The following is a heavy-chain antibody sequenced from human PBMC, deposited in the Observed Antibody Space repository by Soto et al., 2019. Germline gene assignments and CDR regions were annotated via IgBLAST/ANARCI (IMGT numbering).Heavy chain of an antibody. D-gene: IGHD2-15*01. V-gene: IGHV4-34*02. CDR3: ARDGFCSGGTCRVGNWFDP. J-gene: IGHJ5*02. CDR2: INNRGGT. CDR1: GGHFSGYY. Sequence: QVQLQQWGAGLLKPSETLSLTCAVSGGHFSGYYWSWIRQTPGKGLEWIGGINNRGGTNFNPSLERRVTISVDASKNQFSLHLRSATAADTAVYYCARDGFCSGGTCRVGNWFDPWAQGTLVTVSS.